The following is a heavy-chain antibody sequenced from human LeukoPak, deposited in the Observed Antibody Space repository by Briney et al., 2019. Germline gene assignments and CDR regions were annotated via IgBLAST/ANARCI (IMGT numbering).Heavy chain of an antibody. CDR2: FYNRGSS. CDR1: GGSISSSSYY. Sequence: SETLSLTCTVSGGSISSSSYYWGWIRQSPEKGLDWIGSFYNRGSSYSDPSLKSRVTISVDRSNNQFSLKLSSVTAADTAVYYCASSQAVAGFYFDYWGQGTLVTVSS. CDR3: ASSQAVAGFYFDY. V-gene: IGHV4-39*07. D-gene: IGHD6-19*01. J-gene: IGHJ4*02.